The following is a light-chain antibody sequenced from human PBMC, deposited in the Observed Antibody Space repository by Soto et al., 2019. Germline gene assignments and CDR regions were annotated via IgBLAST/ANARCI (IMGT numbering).Light chain of an antibody. J-gene: IGKJ4*01. Sequence: DIQLTQSPSFLSASVGDRVTITCRASRGISSYLAWYQQKPGKPPELLIYAASTLQSGVPSRFSGSGSGTEFTLTISSLQPEDCATYSCQQLISYPLNFGGGTKVDIK. CDR3: QQLISYPLN. CDR1: RGISSY. CDR2: AAS. V-gene: IGKV1-9*01.